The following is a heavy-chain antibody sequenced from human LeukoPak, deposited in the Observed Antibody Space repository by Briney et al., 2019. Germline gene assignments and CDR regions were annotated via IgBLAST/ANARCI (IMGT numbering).Heavy chain of an antibody. CDR1: GGSISSGGYS. J-gene: IGHJ4*02. D-gene: IGHD1-26*01. Sequence: SETLSLTCAVSGGSISSGGYSWSWIRQPPGKGLAWIGYIYHSGSTYYNPSLKSRVTISVDRSKNQFSLKLSSVTAADTAVYYCARVRYSGSFYYFDYWGQGTLVTVSS. V-gene: IGHV4-30-2*01. CDR3: ARVRYSGSFYYFDY. CDR2: IYHSGST.